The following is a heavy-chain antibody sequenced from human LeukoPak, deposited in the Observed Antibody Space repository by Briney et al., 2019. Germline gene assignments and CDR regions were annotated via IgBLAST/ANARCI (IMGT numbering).Heavy chain of an antibody. V-gene: IGHV4-59*08. J-gene: IGHJ4*02. Sequence: SETLSLTCTVSGGSISSYYWSWIRQPPGKGLEWIGYIYSSGSTNYSPSLKSRVTISVDTSKNQFSLKVSSVTAADTAVYYCARHIERGSYDYWGQGTLVTVSS. CDR3: ARHIERGSYDY. CDR2: IYSSGST. D-gene: IGHD1-26*01. CDR1: GGSISSYY.